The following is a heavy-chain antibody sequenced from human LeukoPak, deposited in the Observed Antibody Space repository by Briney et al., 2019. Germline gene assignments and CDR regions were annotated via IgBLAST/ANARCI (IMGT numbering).Heavy chain of an antibody. V-gene: IGHV1-18*01. Sequence: ASVKVSCKASGYTFTSYDINWVRQATGQGLEWMGWISAYNGNTNYAQKLQGRVTMTTDTSTSTAYMELRSLRSDDTAVYYCARDIGSSGFDAFDIWGQGTMVTVSS. CDR1: GYTFTSYD. CDR2: ISAYNGNT. J-gene: IGHJ3*02. CDR3: ARDIGSSGFDAFDI. D-gene: IGHD3-22*01.